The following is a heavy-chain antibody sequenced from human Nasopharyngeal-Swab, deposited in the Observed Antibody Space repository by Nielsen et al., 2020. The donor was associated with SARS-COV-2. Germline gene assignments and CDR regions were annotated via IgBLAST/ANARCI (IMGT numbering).Heavy chain of an antibody. J-gene: IGHJ4*02. CDR2: IIPILGIA. CDR1: GYTFTGYY. V-gene: IGHV1-69*10. Sequence: SVKVSCKASGYTFTGYYMHWVRQAPGQGLEWMGGIIPILGIANYAQKFQGRVTITADKSTSTAYMELSSLRSEDTAVYYCAREGSTGSYGRYFDYWGQGTLVTVSS. D-gene: IGHD1-26*01. CDR3: AREGSTGSYGRYFDY.